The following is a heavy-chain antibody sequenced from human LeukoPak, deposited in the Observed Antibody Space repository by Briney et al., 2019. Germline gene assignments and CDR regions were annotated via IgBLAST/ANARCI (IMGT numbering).Heavy chain of an antibody. V-gene: IGHV3-9*01. CDR2: ISWNSGSI. CDR1: GFTFDDYA. Sequence: PGGSLRFSCAASGFTFDDYAMHWVRQAPGKGLEWVSGISWNSGSIGYADSVKGRFTISRDNAKNSLYLQMNSLRAEDTALYYCAKGTMITFGGVIHFDYWGQETLVTVSS. D-gene: IGHD3-16*02. J-gene: IGHJ4*02. CDR3: AKGTMITFGGVIHFDY.